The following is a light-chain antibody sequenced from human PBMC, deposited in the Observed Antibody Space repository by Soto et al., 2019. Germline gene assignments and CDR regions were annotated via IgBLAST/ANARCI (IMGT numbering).Light chain of an antibody. V-gene: IGKV4-1*01. J-gene: IGKJ4*01. CDR1: QTVLYSSNNKNY. Sequence: DIVMTKSPDSLAVTLGERATINCKASQTVLYSSNNKNYLAWYQQKPGQPPKLLIYWASTRQSGVPDRFSGSGSGTDFTLTISSLQAEDVEVYYCQQYYSTPLTFGGGTKMELK. CDR2: WAS. CDR3: QQYYSTPLT.